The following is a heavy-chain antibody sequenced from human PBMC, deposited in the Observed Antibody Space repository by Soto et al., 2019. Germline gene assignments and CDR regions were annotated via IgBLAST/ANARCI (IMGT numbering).Heavy chain of an antibody. D-gene: IGHD4-17*01. J-gene: IGHJ6*02. Sequence: QVQLVQSGAEVKKPGSSVKVSCKASGGTFSSYAIGWVRQAPEQGLEWMGGIIPIFGTANYAQKFQGRVTITADEATSTAYRELSSLRCEDTAVYYCARDSGGTTVAFGMDVWGQGTTVTVSS. CDR3: ARDSGGTTVAFGMDV. CDR2: IIPIFGTA. V-gene: IGHV1-69*01. CDR1: GGTFSSYA.